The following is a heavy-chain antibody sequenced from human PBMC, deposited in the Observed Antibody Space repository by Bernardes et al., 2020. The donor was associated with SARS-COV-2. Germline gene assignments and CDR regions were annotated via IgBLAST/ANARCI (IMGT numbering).Heavy chain of an antibody. CDR1: GYTFTYYY. CDR2: INPNNGDT. J-gene: IGHJ3*02. D-gene: IGHD1-26*01. V-gene: IGHV1-2*02. Sequence: SVKVSCKASGYTFTYYYFHWVRQAPGQGLEWMGWINPNNGDTNYAQNFRGRVTMTRDTSISTGYMELSRLTSDDTAVYYCASVTWSQRDGFDIWGQGTMVTVSS. CDR3: ASVTWSQRDGFDI.